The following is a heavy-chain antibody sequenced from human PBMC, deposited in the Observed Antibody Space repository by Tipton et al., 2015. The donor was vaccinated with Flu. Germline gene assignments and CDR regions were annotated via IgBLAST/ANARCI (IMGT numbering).Heavy chain of an antibody. CDR3: ARACGSGGNRWFDP. V-gene: IGHV4-59*12. Sequence: GLVKPSETLSLTCTVSGGSISGYYWNWIRQSPGKGLEWIGYFYYNGSTNYNPSLKSRVTISVDTSKDQFSLNLSSVTAADTAVYYCARACGSGGNRWFDPWGQGALVTVSS. D-gene: IGHD2-15*01. J-gene: IGHJ5*02. CDR1: GGSISGYY. CDR2: FYYNGST.